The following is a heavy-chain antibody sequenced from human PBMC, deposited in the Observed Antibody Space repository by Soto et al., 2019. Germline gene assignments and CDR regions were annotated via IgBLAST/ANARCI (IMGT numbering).Heavy chain of an antibody. V-gene: IGHV4-39*01. CDR1: GGSISSSSYY. J-gene: IGHJ4*02. D-gene: IGHD6-25*01. CDR2: IYYSGST. Sequence: SETLSLTCTVSGGSISSSSYYWGWIRQPPGKGLEWIGSIYYSGSTYYNPSLKSRVTISVDTSKNQFSLKLSSVTAADTAVYYCVSRPSSGINYWGQGTLVTVSS. CDR3: VSRPSSGINY.